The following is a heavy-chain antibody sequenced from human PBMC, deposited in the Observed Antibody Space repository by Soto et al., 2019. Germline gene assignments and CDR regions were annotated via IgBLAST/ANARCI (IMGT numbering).Heavy chain of an antibody. V-gene: IGHV4-30-4*01. CDR2: IYHSGTT. D-gene: IGHD4-4*01. J-gene: IGHJ4*02. CDR1: GGSISSGDYY. CDR3: ARGLSTTIIRPNYYFDY. Sequence: TLSLTCTVSGGSISSGDYYWSWVRQPPGKGLEWIGYIYHSGTTHYNPSLKSRVTISVDTSKNQFALKLSSVTAADTAVYYCARGLSTTIIRPNYYFDYWGQGTLVTVS.